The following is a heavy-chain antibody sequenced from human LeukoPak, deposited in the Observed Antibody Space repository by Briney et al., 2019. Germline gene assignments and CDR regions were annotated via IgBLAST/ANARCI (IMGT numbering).Heavy chain of an antibody. J-gene: IGHJ5*02. D-gene: IGHD3-10*01. Sequence: ASVKVSCKTSGYTFTTYAISWVRQAPGQGLEWMGWISGYNGHTKYAQKFQGRATMTTDTSTSTAYMELRSLRSDDTAVYYCARDSREVLLWFGEFSPWGQGTLVTVSS. CDR3: ARDSREVLLWFGEFSP. V-gene: IGHV1-18*01. CDR1: GYTFTTYA. CDR2: ISGYNGHT.